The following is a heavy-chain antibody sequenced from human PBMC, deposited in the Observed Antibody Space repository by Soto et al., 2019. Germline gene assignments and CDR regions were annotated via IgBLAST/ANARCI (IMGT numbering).Heavy chain of an antibody. Sequence: GESLKISCKGSGYSFTSYWIGWVRQMPGKGLEWMGIIYPGDSDTRYSPSFQGQVTISADKSISTAYLQWSSLKASDTAMYYCARRMTYYDFWSGYYPRDYLDYWGQGTLVTVSS. D-gene: IGHD3-3*01. J-gene: IGHJ4*02. CDR1: GYSFTSYW. CDR2: IYPGDSDT. V-gene: IGHV5-51*01. CDR3: ARRMTYYDFWSGYYPRDYLDY.